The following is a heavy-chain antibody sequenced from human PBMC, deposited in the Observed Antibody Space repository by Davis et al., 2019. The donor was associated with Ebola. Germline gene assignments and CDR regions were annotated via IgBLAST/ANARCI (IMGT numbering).Heavy chain of an antibody. Sequence: GESLKISCKGSGYSFTNYWTGWVRQMPGKGLAWMGIIYPGDSDTRYSPSFRGQVIISADKSMKTSFLQWSSLKASDSGMYYCASLRRTITGMDDGFDIWGEGTMVTVSS. CDR3: ASLRRTITGMDDGFDI. V-gene: IGHV5-51*01. CDR1: GYSFTNYW. CDR2: IYPGDSDT. J-gene: IGHJ3*02. D-gene: IGHD2-8*02.